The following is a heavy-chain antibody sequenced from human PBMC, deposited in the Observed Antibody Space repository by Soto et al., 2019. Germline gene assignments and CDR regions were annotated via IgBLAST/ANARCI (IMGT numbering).Heavy chain of an antibody. D-gene: IGHD2-15*01. V-gene: IGHV5-10-1*01. CDR2: IDPSDSYT. CDR3: ARYCSGGSCYRPSYQFDY. Sequence: GESLKISCKGSGYSFTSYWISWVRQMPGKGLEWMGRIDPSDSYTNYSPSFQGHVTISADKSISTAYLQWSSLKASDTAMYYRARYCSGGSCYRPSYQFDYWGQGTLVTVSS. J-gene: IGHJ4*02. CDR1: GYSFTSYW.